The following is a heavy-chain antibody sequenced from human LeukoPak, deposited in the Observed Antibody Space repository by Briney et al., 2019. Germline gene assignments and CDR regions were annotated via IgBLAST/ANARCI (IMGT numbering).Heavy chain of an antibody. V-gene: IGHV1-69*13. CDR2: IIPIFGTA. J-gene: IGHJ4*02. CDR1: GGTFSSYA. Sequence: SVKVSCKASGGTFSSYAISWVRQAPGQGLEWMGGIIPIFGTANYAQKFQGRVTITADESTSTAYMELSSLRSEDTAVYYCATVDTAMVPFYYWGQGTLVTVFS. D-gene: IGHD5-18*01. CDR3: ATVDTAMVPFYY.